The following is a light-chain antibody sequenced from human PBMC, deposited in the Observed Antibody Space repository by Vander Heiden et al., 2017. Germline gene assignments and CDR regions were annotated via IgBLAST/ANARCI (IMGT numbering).Light chain of an antibody. CDR1: QSVSNN. J-gene: IGKJ1*01. V-gene: IGKV3-15*01. CDR2: AAS. CDR3: QHDNKCTWT. Sequence: IVMTQSPDTLSVSPGERATLSCRPSQSVSNNLVWYQQKPGQAPRLLIYAASTGATGIPAMFSGSGSGTVFTLTISSLQSEDFAVYFCQHDNKCTWTFGQGTKVEIK.